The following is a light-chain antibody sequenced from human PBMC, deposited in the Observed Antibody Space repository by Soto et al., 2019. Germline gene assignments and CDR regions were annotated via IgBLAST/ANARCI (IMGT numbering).Light chain of an antibody. Sequence: QSVLTQPASVSGSPGQSITISCTGTSSDIGAYDYVSWFQQYSGKAPTLIIYEVRFRPSGVSSRFSGSKSGNTASLTISGHQTEDEADYYCGSYASATLIFGGGTKLTVL. J-gene: IGLJ2*01. CDR1: SSDIGAYDY. V-gene: IGLV2-14*03. CDR2: EVR. CDR3: GSYASATLI.